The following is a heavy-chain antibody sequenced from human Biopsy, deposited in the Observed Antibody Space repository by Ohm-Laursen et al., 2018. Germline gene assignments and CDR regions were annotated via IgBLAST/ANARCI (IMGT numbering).Heavy chain of an antibody. V-gene: IGHV1-69*06. CDR2: NIPILGTG. D-gene: IGHD3-9*01. Sequence: ASVKVSCKVPEGTFSNYGVNWVRQAPGQGLEWLGGNIPILGTGNYAQKFQDRVTVAADKSTSTATMELRSLRSDDTAVYYCATKLTGYFHHWGQGTLVIVSS. CDR3: ATKLTGYFHH. J-gene: IGHJ1*01. CDR1: EGTFSNYG.